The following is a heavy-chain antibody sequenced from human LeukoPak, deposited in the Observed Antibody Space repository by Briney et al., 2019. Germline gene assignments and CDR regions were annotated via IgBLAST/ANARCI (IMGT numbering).Heavy chain of an antibody. V-gene: IGHV4-31*03. CDR3: ARSSTTTHSSSWHFGFDY. D-gene: IGHD6-13*01. J-gene: IGHJ4*02. CDR2: IYYSGST. Sequence: SETLSLTCTVSGGSISSGGYYWSWIRQHPGKGLEWIGYIYYSGSTYYNPSLKSRVTISVDTSKNQFSLKLSSVTAADTAVYYCARSSTTTHSSSWHFGFDYWGQGTLVTVSS. CDR1: GGSISSGGYY.